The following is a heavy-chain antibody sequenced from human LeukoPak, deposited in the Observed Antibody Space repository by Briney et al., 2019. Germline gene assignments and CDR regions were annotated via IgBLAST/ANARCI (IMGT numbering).Heavy chain of an antibody. V-gene: IGHV4-4*02. D-gene: IGHD2-15*01. J-gene: IGHJ3*02. CDR1: GGSISSSNW. CDR2: IYHSGST. Sequence: PSETLSLTCAVSGGSISSSNWWSWVRQPPGKGLEWIGEIYHSGSTNYNPSLKSRVTVSVDKSKNQFSLKLSSVTAADTAVYYCATLGVGAPTYGLTSIWGQGTMVTVSS. CDR3: ATLGVGAPTYGLTSI.